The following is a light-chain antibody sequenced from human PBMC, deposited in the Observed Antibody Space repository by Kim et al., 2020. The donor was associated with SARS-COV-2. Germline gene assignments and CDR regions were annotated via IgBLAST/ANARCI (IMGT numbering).Light chain of an antibody. V-gene: IGLV1-44*01. CDR3: ASWDDSLNALL. CDR1: SSNIGINI. CDR2: SND. Sequence: GQRVTISGSGSSSNIGINIVNWFQQLPGTAPKLLIYSNDHRPSGVPDRFSGSKSGTSASLAISGLQSADEADYFCASWDDSLNALLFGGGTQLTVL. J-gene: IGLJ2*01.